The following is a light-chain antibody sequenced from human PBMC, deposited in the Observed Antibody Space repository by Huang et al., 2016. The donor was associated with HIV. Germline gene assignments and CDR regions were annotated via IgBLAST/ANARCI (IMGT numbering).Light chain of an antibody. CDR3: QRYNSVPRM. J-gene: IGKJ1*01. V-gene: IGKV1-27*01. CDR1: QAIDNY. Sequence: DMQMTQSPSSLSASVGARVTLSCRATQAIDNYLAWYQHKPGRVPNLLIYGATTLQSGVPARFSGSGSGTNFTLTIASLQPEDVATYYCQRYNSVPRMFGQGTKVEIK. CDR2: GAT.